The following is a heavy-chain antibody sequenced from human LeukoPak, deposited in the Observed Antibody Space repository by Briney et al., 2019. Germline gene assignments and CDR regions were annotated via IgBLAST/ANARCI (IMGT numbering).Heavy chain of an antibody. D-gene: IGHD5-24*01. V-gene: IGHV3-30*02. CDR2: IRYDGSNK. J-gene: IGHJ5*02. Sequence: GGSLRLSCAASGFTFSSYGMHWVRQAPGKGLEWVTFIRYDGSNKYYADSVKGRFTISRDNFKNTLCLQMNSLRAEDTAVYYCAKDGRVEMATIITNWFDPWGQGTLVTVSS. CDR3: AKDGRVEMATIITNWFDP. CDR1: GFTFSSYG.